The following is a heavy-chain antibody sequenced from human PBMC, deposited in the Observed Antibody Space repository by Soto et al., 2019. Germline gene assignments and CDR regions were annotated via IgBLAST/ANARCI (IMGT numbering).Heavy chain of an antibody. CDR2: INPSGGST. Sequence: QVQLVQSGAEVKKPGASVKVSCKASGYTFTSYYMHWVRQAPGQGLEWMGIINPSGGSTSYAQKFQGRVTMTRDTSTSTVYMELSSLRSEDTAVYYCARVFGQDEEYCSSTSCGLKNYYYYGMDVWGQGTTVTVSS. D-gene: IGHD2-2*01. CDR1: GYTFTSYY. J-gene: IGHJ6*02. CDR3: ARVFGQDEEYCSSTSCGLKNYYYYGMDV. V-gene: IGHV1-46*01.